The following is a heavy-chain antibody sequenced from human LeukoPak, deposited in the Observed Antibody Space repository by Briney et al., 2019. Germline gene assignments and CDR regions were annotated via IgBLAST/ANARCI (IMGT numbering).Heavy chain of an antibody. CDR2: INQGGSEK. Sequence: GGSLRLSCAASGFTFSSYWMSWVRQAPGKGLEWVANINQGGSEKYYVDSVKGRFTTSRDNAKNSLYLQMNSQRAEDTAVYYCAREPMVRGVITTCFDYWGQGTLVTVSS. J-gene: IGHJ4*02. CDR1: GFTFSSYW. V-gene: IGHV3-7*03. CDR3: AREPMVRGVITTCFDY. D-gene: IGHD3-10*01.